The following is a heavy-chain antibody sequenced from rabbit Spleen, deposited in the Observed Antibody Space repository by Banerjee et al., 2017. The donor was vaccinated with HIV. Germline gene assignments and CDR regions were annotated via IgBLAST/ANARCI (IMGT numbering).Heavy chain of an antibody. D-gene: IGHD4-1*01. CDR2: IYTGGSGST. V-gene: IGHV1S40*01. CDR3: ARDLAGVIGWNFNL. J-gene: IGHJ4*01. Sequence: QSLEESGGGLAKPEGSLTLTCKASGIDFSSYYHMCWVRQAPGKGLEWIACIYTGGSGSTWYASWVNGRFTISKASSTTVTLQMTSLTAADTATYFCARDLAGVIGWNFNLWGQGTLVTVS. CDR1: GIDFSSYYH.